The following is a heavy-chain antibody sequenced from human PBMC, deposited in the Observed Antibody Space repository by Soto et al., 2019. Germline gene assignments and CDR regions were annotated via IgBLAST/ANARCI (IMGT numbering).Heavy chain of an antibody. V-gene: IGHV1-3*01. J-gene: IGHJ5*02. CDR1: GYTFTSYA. Sequence: SVKVSCKASGYTFTSYAMHWGRQAPGQRLEWMGWINAGNGNTKYSQKFQGRVTITRDTSASTAYMELSSLRSEDTAVYYCARDRRDGGFDPWGQGTLVTVSS. D-gene: IGHD3-16*01. CDR3: ARDRRDGGFDP. CDR2: INAGNGNT.